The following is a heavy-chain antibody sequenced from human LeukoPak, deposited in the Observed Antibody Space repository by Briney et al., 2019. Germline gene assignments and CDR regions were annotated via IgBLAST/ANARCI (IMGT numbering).Heavy chain of an antibody. Sequence: GESLKISCKDSVYSFTNYWIGWVRQMPGKGLEWMGIIYPGDSDTRYSPSFQGQVTISADKSISTAYLQWGSLKASDTAMYYCARSQGYCSGGSCLQGDWFDPWGQGTLVTVSS. J-gene: IGHJ5*02. CDR3: ARSQGYCSGGSCLQGDWFDP. CDR2: IYPGDSDT. V-gene: IGHV5-51*01. CDR1: VYSFTNYW. D-gene: IGHD2-15*01.